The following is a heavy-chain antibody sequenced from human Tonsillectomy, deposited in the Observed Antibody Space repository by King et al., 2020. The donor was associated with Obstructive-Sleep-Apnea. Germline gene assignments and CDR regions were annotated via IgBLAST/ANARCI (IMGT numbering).Heavy chain of an antibody. CDR2: IRYDGSDK. D-gene: IGHD4-11*01. V-gene: IGHV3-30*02. CDR3: AKDLGVTYYYYNMGV. Sequence: VQLVESGGGVVQPGRSLRLSCAASGFTFSSYGMHWVRQAPGKGLEWVAFIRYDGSDKYYADSVKGRFTISRDNSKNTLYLQMNSLRAEETAVYYCAKDLGVTYYYYNMGVWGQGTTVTVSS. CDR1: GFTFSSYG. J-gene: IGHJ6*02.